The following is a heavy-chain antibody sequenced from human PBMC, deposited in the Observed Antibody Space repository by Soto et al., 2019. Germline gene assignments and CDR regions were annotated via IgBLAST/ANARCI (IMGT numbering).Heavy chain of an antibody. CDR3: AAGEASSRNLAPYYLDY. CDR2: IHYSGATSFFP. V-gene: IGHV4-59*01. J-gene: IGHJ4*02. D-gene: IGHD6-13*01. Sequence: SETLSLTCTVSGGSMRNYFWTWIRQPPGKGLEWIGYIHYSGATSFFPSYNPSLRGRVTISEDTSKNQFSLKLLSVTTADTAVYFCAAGEASSRNLAPYYLDYWGQGTLVTVSS. CDR1: GGSMRNYF.